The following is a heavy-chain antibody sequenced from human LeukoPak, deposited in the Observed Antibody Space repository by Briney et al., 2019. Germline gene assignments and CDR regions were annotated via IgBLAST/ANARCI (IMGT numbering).Heavy chain of an antibody. J-gene: IGHJ6*03. D-gene: IGHD3-10*01. CDR1: GFTFSSYA. V-gene: IGHV3-23*01. CDR3: AKAMAMSDYYYMDV. Sequence: GRSLRLSCAASGFTFSSYAMSWVRQAPGKGLEWVSAISGSGGSTYYADSVKGRFTISRDNSKNTLYLQMNSLRAEDTAVYYCAKAMAMSDYYYMDVWGKGTTVTVSS. CDR2: ISGSGGST.